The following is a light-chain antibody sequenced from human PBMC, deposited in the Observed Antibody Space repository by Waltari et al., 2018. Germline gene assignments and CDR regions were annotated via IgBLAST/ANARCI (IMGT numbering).Light chain of an antibody. J-gene: IGKJ4*01. CDR2: GAS. CDR3: QQSYTTPLT. Sequence: DIQMTQSPSFLSAAVGDRVTISCRASQSISFSLNWYQQKLGQAPRLLIYGASSLQFGVPSKFSGSGSGTDFTLTISGLQPDDIATYYCQQSYTTPLTFGGGTKVEIK. CDR1: QSISFS. V-gene: IGKV1-39*01.